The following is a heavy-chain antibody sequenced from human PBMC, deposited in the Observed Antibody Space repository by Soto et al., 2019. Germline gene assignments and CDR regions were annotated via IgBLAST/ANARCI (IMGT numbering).Heavy chain of an antibody. CDR3: ARQGIAAAGTFGYYYGMDV. CDR1: GYSFTSYW. D-gene: IGHD6-13*01. Sequence: PGESLKSSCNGSGYSFTSYWISWVRQMPGKGLEWMGRIDPSDSYTNYSPSSQGHVTISADKSISTAYLQWSSLKASDTAMYYCARQGIAAAGTFGYYYGMDVWGQGTTVTVSS. J-gene: IGHJ6*02. V-gene: IGHV5-10-1*01. CDR2: IDPSDSYT.